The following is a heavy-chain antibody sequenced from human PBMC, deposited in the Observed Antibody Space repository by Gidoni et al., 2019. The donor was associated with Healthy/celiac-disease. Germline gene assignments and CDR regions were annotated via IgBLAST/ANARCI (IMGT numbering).Heavy chain of an antibody. CDR2: ISPILGIA. J-gene: IGHJ3*02. CDR3: AREGVARKLADALYI. V-gene: IGHV1-69*04. D-gene: IGHD5-12*01. CDR1: GGTFSSYA. Sequence: QVQLVQSGAEVKKPGSSVKVSCKASGGTFSSYAISWVRQAPGQGLEWMGRISPILGIANYEQKFQGRVTITADKSTSTAYMELSSLRSEDTAVYYCAREGVARKLADALYIWGQGTMVTVSS.